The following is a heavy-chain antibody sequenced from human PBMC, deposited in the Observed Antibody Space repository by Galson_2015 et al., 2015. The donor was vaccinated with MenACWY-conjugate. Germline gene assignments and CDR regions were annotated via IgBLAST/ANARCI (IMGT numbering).Heavy chain of an antibody. D-gene: IGHD2-21*02. CDR2: ISSSSSYT. Sequence: SLRLSCAASGFTFSDYYMSWIRQAPGKGLEWVSYISSSSSYTNYADSVKGRFTISRDNAKNSLYLQMNSLRAEDTAVYYCARGTYCGGDCYSAGDFDYWGQGTLVTVSS. CDR1: GFTFSDYY. V-gene: IGHV3-11*06. CDR3: ARGTYCGGDCYSAGDFDY. J-gene: IGHJ4*02.